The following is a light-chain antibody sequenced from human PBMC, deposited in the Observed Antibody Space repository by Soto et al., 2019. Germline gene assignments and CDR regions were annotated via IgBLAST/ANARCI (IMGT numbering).Light chain of an antibody. V-gene: IGKV3-20*01. Sequence: EIVMTQSPATLSVSAGERATLSCRASQSVSSNLAWYQQKPGQAPRLLISDASNRATGIPDRFSGSGSGTDFTLTISRLEPEDFALYYCQQYGGSPITFGQGTRLEIK. CDR1: QSVSSN. CDR3: QQYGGSPIT. J-gene: IGKJ5*01. CDR2: DAS.